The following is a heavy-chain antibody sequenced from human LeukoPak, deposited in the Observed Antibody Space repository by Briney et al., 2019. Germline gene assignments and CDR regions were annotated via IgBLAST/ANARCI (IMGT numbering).Heavy chain of an antibody. CDR1: GFTFSTYA. Sequence: PGGSLRLSCAASGFTFSTYAMSWVRQAPGKGLVWVSRISDDGSYTANVDSVEGRFTISRDNVRNTLYLDMNGLRAEDTGVYYCASFGIAWTSAYWGQGTLVIVSS. CDR3: ASFGIAWTSAY. J-gene: IGHJ4*02. CDR2: ISDDGSYT. V-gene: IGHV3-74*03. D-gene: IGHD1-1*01.